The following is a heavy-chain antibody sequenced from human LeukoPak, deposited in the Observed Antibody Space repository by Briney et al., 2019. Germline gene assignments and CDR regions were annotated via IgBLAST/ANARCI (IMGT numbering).Heavy chain of an antibody. D-gene: IGHD6-13*01. CDR1: GYTFTSYD. Sequence: ASVKVSCKASGYTFTSYDINWVRQATGQGLEWMGWMNPNSGNTGYAQKFQGRVTITRNTSISTAYMELSSLRSEDTAVYYCANRYSSSWYYFDYWGQGTLVTVSS. CDR3: ANRYSSSWYYFDY. J-gene: IGHJ4*02. V-gene: IGHV1-8*03. CDR2: MNPNSGNT.